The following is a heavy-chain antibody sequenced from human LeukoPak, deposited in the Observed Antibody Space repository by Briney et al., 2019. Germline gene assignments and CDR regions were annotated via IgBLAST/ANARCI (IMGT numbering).Heavy chain of an antibody. V-gene: IGHV1-18*01. CDR1: GYTFTSYG. J-gene: IGHJ4*02. CDR2: ISAYNGNT. D-gene: IGHD4-17*01. Sequence: RASVKVPCKASGYTFTSYGISWVRQAPGQGLEWMGWISAYNGNTNYAQKLQGRVTMTTDTSTSTAYMELRSLRSDDTAVYYCARFDYGDPLKYWGQGTLVTVSS. CDR3: ARFDYGDPLKY.